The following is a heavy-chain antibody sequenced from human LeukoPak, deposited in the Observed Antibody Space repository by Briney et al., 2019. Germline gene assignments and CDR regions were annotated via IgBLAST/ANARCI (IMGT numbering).Heavy chain of an antibody. CDR1: GGSISSGTYY. V-gene: IGHV4-61*02. Sequence: SQTLSLTCTVSGGSISSGTYYWSWIRQPAGKGLEWIGRVFTSGYTNYNPSLKSRVSISLDTSENQFSLKLTSVTAADTAVYYCARRSGGWFGELYYYYYYMDVWGKGTTVTISS. CDR3: ARRSGGWFGELYYYYYYMDV. D-gene: IGHD3-10*01. J-gene: IGHJ6*03. CDR2: VFTSGYT.